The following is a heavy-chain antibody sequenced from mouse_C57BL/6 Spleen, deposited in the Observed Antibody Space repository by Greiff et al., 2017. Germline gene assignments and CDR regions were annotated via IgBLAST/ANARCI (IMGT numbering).Heavy chain of an antibody. D-gene: IGHD2-1*01. Sequence: QVQLKQSGAELVRPGTSVKVSCKASGYAFTNYLIEWVKQRPGQGLEWIGVINPGSGGTNYNEKFKGKATLTADKSSSTAYMQLSSLTSEDSAVXFCATYGNYGYAMDYWGQGTSVTVSS. CDR3: ATYGNYGYAMDY. CDR1: GYAFTNYL. J-gene: IGHJ4*01. CDR2: INPGSGGT. V-gene: IGHV1-54*01.